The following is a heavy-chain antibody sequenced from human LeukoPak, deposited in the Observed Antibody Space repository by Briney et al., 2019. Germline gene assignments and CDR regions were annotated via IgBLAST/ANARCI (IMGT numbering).Heavy chain of an antibody. V-gene: IGHV3-20*04. CDR1: GFTFDDYG. J-gene: IGHJ4*02. CDR3: ARGFMIPLGGGFDS. Sequence: GGSLRLSCAASGFTFDDYGMSWVRQAPGKGLEWVSGINWNGGSTGYADSVKGRFAISRDNAKNSLYLQMNSLRAEDTALYYCARGFMIPLGGGFDSWGQGTLVTVSS. D-gene: IGHD3-16*01. CDR2: INWNGGST.